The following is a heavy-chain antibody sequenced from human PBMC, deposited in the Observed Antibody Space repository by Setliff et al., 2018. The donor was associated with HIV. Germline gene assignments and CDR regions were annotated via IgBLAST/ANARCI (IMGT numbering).Heavy chain of an antibody. D-gene: IGHD3-10*01. CDR1: GGSFSGYY. Sequence: PSETLSLTCAVYGGSFSGYYWSWIRQSPGKGLEWIGEVSHVGDANYNPSLETRVAISVDTSNYHFTLNLTSVTATDTAMCYCARRGRYYGPQTHWGRGTLVTVSS. V-gene: IGHV4-34*01. J-gene: IGHJ1*01. CDR2: VSHVGDA. CDR3: ARRGRYYGPQTH.